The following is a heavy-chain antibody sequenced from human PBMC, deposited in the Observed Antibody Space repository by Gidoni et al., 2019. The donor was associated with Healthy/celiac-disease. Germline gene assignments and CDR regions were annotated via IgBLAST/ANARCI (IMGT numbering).Heavy chain of an antibody. V-gene: IGHV4-61*01. CDR3: ARLVVAATDYYYGMDV. CDR2: IYYSGST. J-gene: IGHJ6*02. Sequence: QVQLQESGPGLVKPSETLSLTCTVPGGSVRSGSYYWSWIRQPPGKGLEWMGYIYYSGSTNYNPPLKSRVTISVDTSKNQFSLKLSSVTAADTAVYYCARLVVAATDYYYGMDVWGQGTTVTVSS. D-gene: IGHD2-15*01. CDR1: GGSVRSGSYY.